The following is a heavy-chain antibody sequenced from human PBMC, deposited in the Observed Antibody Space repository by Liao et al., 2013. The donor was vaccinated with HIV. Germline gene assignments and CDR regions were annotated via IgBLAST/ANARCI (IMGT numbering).Heavy chain of an antibody. J-gene: IGHJ4*02. D-gene: IGHD3-3*01. V-gene: IGHV4-61*02. CDR1: GGSISSGDYY. Sequence: QVQLQESGPGLVKPSQTLALTCTVSGGSISSGDYYWSWIRQPAGKALEWIGEINHSGSTNYNPSLKSRVTISVDTSKNQFSLKLSSVTAADTAVYYCARAVDDFWSGPLFDYWGQGTLVTVSS. CDR2: INHSGST. CDR3: ARAVDDFWSGPLFDY.